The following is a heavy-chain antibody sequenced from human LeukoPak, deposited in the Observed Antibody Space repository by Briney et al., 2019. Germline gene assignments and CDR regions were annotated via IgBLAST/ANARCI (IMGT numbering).Heavy chain of an antibody. Sequence: PSETLSLTCGVSGGAITNYYWNWIRQAPGKGLEWLGYIYYTGSTTYNPSVKSRITISLDTSKKQISLKLRSVTAADTAVYYCARPIANWFDPWGQGILVTVSS. J-gene: IGHJ5*02. CDR1: GGAITNYY. D-gene: IGHD6-13*01. CDR2: IYYTGST. CDR3: ARPIANWFDP. V-gene: IGHV4-59*01.